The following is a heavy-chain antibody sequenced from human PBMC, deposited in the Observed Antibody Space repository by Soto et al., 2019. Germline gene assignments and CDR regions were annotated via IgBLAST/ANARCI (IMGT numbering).Heavy chain of an antibody. J-gene: IGHJ4*02. D-gene: IGHD5-18*01. V-gene: IGHV4-31*03. CDR3: AREYLSGYSYGYFDY. CDR1: GGSISSGGYY. Sequence: SETLSLTCTVSGGSISSGGYYWSWIRQHPGKGLEWIGYIYYSGSTYYNPSLKSRVTISVDTSKNQFSLKLSSVTAADTAVYYCAREYLSGYSYGYFDYWGQGTLVTVSS. CDR2: IYYSGST.